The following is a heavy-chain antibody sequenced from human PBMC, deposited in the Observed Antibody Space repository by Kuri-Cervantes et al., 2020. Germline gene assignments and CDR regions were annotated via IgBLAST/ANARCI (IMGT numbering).Heavy chain of an antibody. Sequence: GESLKISWASSGSTFSSYAMHWVREAPGKGLEWVAVISYDGSNKYYADSVQGRLTISRDNSKNTLYLQMHSLRVEDTDVYYCAIDRGGCSGGSCSSDYFDEWGQGTLVTVSS. V-gene: IGHV3-30*14. CDR3: AIDRGGCSGGSCSSDYFDE. CDR1: GSTFSSYA. D-gene: IGHD2-15*01. CDR2: ISYDGSNK. J-gene: IGHJ4*02.